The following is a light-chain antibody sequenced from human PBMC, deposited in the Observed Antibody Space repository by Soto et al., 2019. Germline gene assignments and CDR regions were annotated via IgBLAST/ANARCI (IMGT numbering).Light chain of an antibody. J-gene: IGKJ5*01. V-gene: IGKV3-11*01. CDR2: AAS. CDR3: QQRSNWPQIT. CDR1: QSVSSY. Sequence: EIVLTQSPATLSLSPGERATLSCRASQSVSSYLAWYQQKPGQAPRLLIYAASSRATDIPARFSGSGSGTDFTLTISSLEPEDFAVYYCQQRSNWPQITFGQGTRLEIK.